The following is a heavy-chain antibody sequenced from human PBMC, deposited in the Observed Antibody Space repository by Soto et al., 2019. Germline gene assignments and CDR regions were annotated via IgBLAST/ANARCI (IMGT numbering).Heavy chain of an antibody. J-gene: IGHJ6*02. Sequence: SETLSLTCTVSGGSISSYYWSWIRQPPGKGLEWIGYIYYSGSTNYNPSLESRVTISVDTSKNQFSLKLSSVTAADTAVYYCARLGGYCSSTSCYGYYGMDVWGQGTTVTVSS. CDR2: IYYSGST. D-gene: IGHD2-2*01. CDR1: GGSISSYY. V-gene: IGHV4-59*08. CDR3: ARLGGYCSSTSCYGYYGMDV.